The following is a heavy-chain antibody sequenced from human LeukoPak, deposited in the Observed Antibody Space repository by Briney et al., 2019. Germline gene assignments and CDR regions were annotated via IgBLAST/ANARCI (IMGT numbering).Heavy chain of an antibody. V-gene: IGHV3-7*05. D-gene: IGHD2-21*02. CDR3: ARDGIGDGGDLLPSYYYGMDV. CDR2: IKPDGSEK. Sequence: PGGSLRLSCAASGFTFSSYWMSWVRQAPGKGLEWVANIKPDGSEKYYVDSVKGRFTISRDNTKKSLYLQMNSLRAEDTAVYYCARDGIGDGGDLLPSYYYGMDVWGQGTTVTVSS. CDR1: GFTFSSYW. J-gene: IGHJ6*02.